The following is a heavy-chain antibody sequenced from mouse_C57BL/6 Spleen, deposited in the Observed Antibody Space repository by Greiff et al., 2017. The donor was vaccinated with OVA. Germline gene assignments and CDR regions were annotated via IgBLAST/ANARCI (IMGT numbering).Heavy chain of an antibody. D-gene: IGHD3-2*02. CDR2: IYPSDSET. J-gene: IGHJ3*01. Sequence: QVQLQQPGAELVRPGSSVKLSCKASGYTFTSYWMDWVKQRPGQGLEWIGNIYPSDSETHYNQKFKDKATLTVDKSSSTAYMELNSLTSEDSAVYYCARPAQATTWFAYWGQGTLVTVSA. CDR3: ARPAQATTWFAY. CDR1: GYTFTSYW. V-gene: IGHV1-61*01.